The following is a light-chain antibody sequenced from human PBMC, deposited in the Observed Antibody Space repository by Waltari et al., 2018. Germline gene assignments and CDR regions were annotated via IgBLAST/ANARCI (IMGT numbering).Light chain of an antibody. V-gene: IGLV1-44*01. J-gene: IGLJ3*02. CDR3: AAWDDSLNGWV. CDR2: SNN. Sequence: QSVLTQPPSASGTPGQRVTISCSGSSSNIGSNTVNWYHQLPGTAPKLLIYSNNQRPSGVPDRFSGSKSGTSASLAIRGLQSEDEADYYCAAWDDSLNGWVFGGGTKLTVL. CDR1: SSNIGSNT.